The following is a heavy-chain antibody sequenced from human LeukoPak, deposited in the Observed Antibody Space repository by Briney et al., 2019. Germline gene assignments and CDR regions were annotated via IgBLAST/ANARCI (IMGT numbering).Heavy chain of an antibody. Sequence: PGGSLRLSCAASGFTFSDCYLTWIRQAPGKGLEWVSYISNNGNTIYYADSVKGRLTISRDNAKNSLYLQMSSLRAEDTAVYYCARRVGGATGYFDYWGQGTLVTVSS. CDR1: GFTFSDCY. J-gene: IGHJ4*02. V-gene: IGHV3-11*01. CDR2: ISNNGNTI. CDR3: ARRVGGATGYFDY. D-gene: IGHD1-26*01.